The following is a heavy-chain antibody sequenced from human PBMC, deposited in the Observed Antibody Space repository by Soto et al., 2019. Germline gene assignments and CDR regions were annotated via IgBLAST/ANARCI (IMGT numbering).Heavy chain of an antibody. J-gene: IGHJ5*02. D-gene: IGHD6-6*01. CDR3: ARLSSSVELGFDP. V-gene: IGHV4-39*01. Sequence: SETLSLTCTVSGGSISSSSYYWGWIRQPPGKGLEWIGSIYYSGSTYYNPSLKSRVTISVDTSKNQFSLKLSSVTDADTAVYYCARLSSSVELGFDPWGQGTLVTVSS. CDR2: IYYSGST. CDR1: GGSISSSSYY.